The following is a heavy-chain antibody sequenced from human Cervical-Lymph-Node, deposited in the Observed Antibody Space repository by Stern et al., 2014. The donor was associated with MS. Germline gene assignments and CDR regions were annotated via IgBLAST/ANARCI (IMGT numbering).Heavy chain of an antibody. CDR3: ASRGYSGHLDY. Sequence: VQLVESGGGLVKPGGSLRLSCAASGFTLSDHWIRQAPGAGLEWLACVSSSGSTIYYADSVKGRCTISRDNAKKSVYLQMNSLRADDTAVYYCASRGYSGHLDYWGQGTLVTVSS. CDR1: GFTLSDH. D-gene: IGHD5-12*01. V-gene: IGHV3-11*01. J-gene: IGHJ4*02. CDR2: VSSSGSTI.